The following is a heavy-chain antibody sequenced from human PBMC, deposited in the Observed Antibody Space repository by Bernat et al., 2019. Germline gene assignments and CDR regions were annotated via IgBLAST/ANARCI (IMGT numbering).Heavy chain of an antibody. Sequence: EVQLVETGGGLIQPGGSLRLSCAASGFTVSSNYMSWVRQAPGKGLEWVSVIYSGGSTYYADSVKGRFTISRDNSKNTLYLQMNSLRAEDTAVYYCARDGRRWVSYGSWYFDLWGRGTLVTVAS. J-gene: IGHJ2*01. V-gene: IGHV3-53*02. CDR2: IYSGGST. CDR1: GFTVSSNY. CDR3: ARDGRRWVSYGSWYFDL. D-gene: IGHD5-18*01.